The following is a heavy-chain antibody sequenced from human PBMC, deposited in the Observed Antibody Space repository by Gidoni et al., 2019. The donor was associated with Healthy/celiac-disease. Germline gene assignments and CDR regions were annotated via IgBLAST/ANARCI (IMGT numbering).Heavy chain of an antibody. D-gene: IGHD2-2*01. CDR2: ISGSGGST. Sequence: EVQLLESGGGLVQPGGSLRLSCAASGFTFSSYAMSWVRQAPGKGLEWVSAISGSGGSTYYADSVKGRFTISRDNSKNTLYLQMNSLRAEDTAVYYCAKARGYCSSTSCPPSYWYFDLWGRGTLVTVSS. CDR1: GFTFSSYA. CDR3: AKARGYCSSTSCPPSYWYFDL. V-gene: IGHV3-23*01. J-gene: IGHJ2*01.